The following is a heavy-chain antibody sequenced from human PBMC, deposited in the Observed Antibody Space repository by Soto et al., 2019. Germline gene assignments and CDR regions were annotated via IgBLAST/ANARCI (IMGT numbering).Heavy chain of an antibody. J-gene: IGHJ6*02. D-gene: IGHD6-25*01. Sequence: QVQLQQSGPGLVKPSETLSLTCTVSGGSIRSYYWSWIRQPAGKALEWIGCIYTSGTTNYNPSLKGRVTSLLDTSKTQFSRDLSAVTDAETAGNYWAREGSSGFGMDVGGQGTTVTVSS. V-gene: IGHV4-4*07. CDR1: GGSIRSYY. CDR2: IYTSGTT. CDR3: AREGSSGFGMDV.